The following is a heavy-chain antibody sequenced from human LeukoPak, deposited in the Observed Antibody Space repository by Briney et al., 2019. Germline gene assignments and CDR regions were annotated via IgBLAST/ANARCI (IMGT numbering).Heavy chain of an antibody. V-gene: IGHV3-21*01. CDR1: GFTFSSYS. D-gene: IGHD4-17*01. J-gene: IGHJ3*02. CDR3: ASSSGDTGDAFDI. CDR2: ISSSSSYI. Sequence: GGSLRLSCAASGFTFSSYSMNWVRQAPGKGLEWVSSISSSSSYIYYADSVKGRFTISRDNAKNSLYLQMNSLRAEDTAVYYCASSSGDTGDAFDIWGQGRMLTASS.